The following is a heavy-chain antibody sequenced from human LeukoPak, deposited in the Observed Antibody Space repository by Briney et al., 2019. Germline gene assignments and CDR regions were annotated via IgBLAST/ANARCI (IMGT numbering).Heavy chain of an antibody. Sequence: PGGSLRLSCAASGFTFSRYAMHWVRQAPGKGQEWVAVMSYDGIHKYYADSVKGRFTISRDNSKNTLYLQMNSLRAEDTAVYYCAKETGSAVGSTDFDYWGQGTLVTVSS. CDR3: AKETGSAVGSTDFDY. D-gene: IGHD4-17*01. CDR2: MSYDGIHK. J-gene: IGHJ4*02. CDR1: GFTFSRYA. V-gene: IGHV3-30-3*01.